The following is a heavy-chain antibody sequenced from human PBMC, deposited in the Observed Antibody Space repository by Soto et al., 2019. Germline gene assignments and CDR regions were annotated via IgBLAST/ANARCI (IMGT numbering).Heavy chain of an antibody. D-gene: IGHD2-15*01. V-gene: IGHV3-33*01. CDR1: GFTFSSYG. CDR2: IWCDGSNK. J-gene: IGHJ4*02. Sequence: QVQLVESGGGVVQPGRSLRLSCAASGFTFSSYGMHWVRQAPGKGLEWVAVIWCDGSNKYYADSVKGRFTISRDNSKNTLYLQMNSRRAEDTAVYYCARDGYCSGGSCYSVPVFDYWGQGTLVTVSS. CDR3: ARDGYCSGGSCYSVPVFDY.